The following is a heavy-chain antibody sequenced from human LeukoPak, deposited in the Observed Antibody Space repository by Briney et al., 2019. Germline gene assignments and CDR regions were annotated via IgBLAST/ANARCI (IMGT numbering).Heavy chain of an antibody. D-gene: IGHD5-12*01. J-gene: IGHJ4*02. CDR2: IYYSGST. Sequence: PSETLSLTCTDSGGSFSSYYWCWVRQPPGKGLEWIGYIYYSGSTNYNPSPTSRVTISVDTSKNQFSLKLSSVTAADTAVYYWARGDYKRYSGTLKTCYYFDYWGQGTLVTVSS. CDR1: GGSFSSYY. CDR3: ARGDYKRYSGTLKTCYYFDY. V-gene: IGHV4-59*01.